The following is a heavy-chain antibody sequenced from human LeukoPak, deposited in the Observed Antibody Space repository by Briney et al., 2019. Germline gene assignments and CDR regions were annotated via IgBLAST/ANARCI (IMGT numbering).Heavy chain of an antibody. V-gene: IGHV3-30*02. Sequence: GGSLRLSCAASGFTFSSYGMHWVRQAPGKGLGWVAFIRYDGSNKYYADSVKGRFTISRDNSKNTLYLQMNSLRAEDTAVYYCAKDRPQWLVPYYFDYWGQGTLVTVSS. J-gene: IGHJ4*02. CDR3: AKDRPQWLVPYYFDY. CDR1: GFTFSSYG. CDR2: IRYDGSNK. D-gene: IGHD6-19*01.